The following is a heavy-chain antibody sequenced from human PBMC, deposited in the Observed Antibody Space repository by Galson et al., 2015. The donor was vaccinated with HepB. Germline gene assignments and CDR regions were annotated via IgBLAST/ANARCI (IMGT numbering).Heavy chain of an antibody. Sequence: SLRLSCAAPGFTFSRYSMNWVRQAPGKGLEWVSSISSSSSYIYYADSVKGRFTISRDNAKNSLYLQMNSLRAEDTAVYYCARGGLLWFGEENNWFDPWGQGTLVTVSS. J-gene: IGHJ5*02. D-gene: IGHD3-10*01. CDR3: ARGGLLWFGEENNWFDP. CDR1: GFTFSRYS. V-gene: IGHV3-21*01. CDR2: ISSSSSYI.